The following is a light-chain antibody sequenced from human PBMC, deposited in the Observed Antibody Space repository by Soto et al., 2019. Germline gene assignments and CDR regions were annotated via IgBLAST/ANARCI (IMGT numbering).Light chain of an antibody. CDR3: QQYKNWTIT. CDR1: PSVTNF. CDR2: GAF. J-gene: IGKJ5*01. Sequence: DILLTQSQAPLSWSPGERATLSCGASPSVTNFLAWYQQKPGQAPRLLIYGAFNRATGIPARVSGRGYGTDLTLTISSMKHEDFEVYDCQQYKNWTITFGPGTRLEIK. V-gene: IGKV3-11*01.